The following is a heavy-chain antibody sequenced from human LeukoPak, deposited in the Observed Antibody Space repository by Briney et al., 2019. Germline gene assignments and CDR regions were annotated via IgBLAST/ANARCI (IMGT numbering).Heavy chain of an antibody. D-gene: IGHD3-22*01. J-gene: IGHJ4*02. CDR1: GFMFSGSA. Sequence: PGGSLRLSCATSGFMFSGSAMHWVRQASGKGLEWIGRIRTRKNNYATAYGASVTGRFIISRDDSKKTTDLQMNSLKTEDTAVYYCTTYYYDGSGTVFMNYWGQGTLVTVTS. V-gene: IGHV3-73*01. CDR3: TTYYYDGSGTVFMNY. CDR2: IRTRKNNYAT.